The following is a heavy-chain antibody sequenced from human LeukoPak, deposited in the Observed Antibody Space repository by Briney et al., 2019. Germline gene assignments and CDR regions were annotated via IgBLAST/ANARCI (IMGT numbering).Heavy chain of an antibody. Sequence: GGSLRLSCAASGFTFSSYDMHWVRQAPGKGLEYVSAISTNGGSTDYANSVKGGFTISRDNSKNTLYLQMGSLRAEDMAVYYCARYCSSTSCYCDWGQGTLVTVSS. J-gene: IGHJ4*02. CDR3: ARYCSSTSCYCD. V-gene: IGHV3-64*01. D-gene: IGHD2-2*01. CDR2: ISTNGGST. CDR1: GFTFSSYD.